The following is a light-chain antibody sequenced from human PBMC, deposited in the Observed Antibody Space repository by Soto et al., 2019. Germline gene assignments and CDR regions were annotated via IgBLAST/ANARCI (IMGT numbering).Light chain of an antibody. V-gene: IGLV2-11*01. J-gene: IGLJ3*02. CDR2: DVS. Sequence: QSALTQPRSVSGSPGQSVTISCTGTSSDVGGYNYVSWYQQHPGKAPKLIIYDVSTRPSGVPDRLSGSKSGNTASLTISGLQAEDDDDYYCCSYAGSYTGVFGGGTKVTVL. CDR1: SSDVGGYNY. CDR3: CSYAGSYTGV.